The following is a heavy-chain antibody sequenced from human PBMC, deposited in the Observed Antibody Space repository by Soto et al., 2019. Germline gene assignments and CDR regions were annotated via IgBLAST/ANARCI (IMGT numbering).Heavy chain of an antibody. V-gene: IGHV1-18*01. D-gene: IGHD3-22*01. CDR3: ARERGKFYYTYSYYRSGGFDT. Sequence: QVQLVQSGAEVKKPGASVKVSCKASGYTFTNYGISWIRQAPGQGLEWMGWLSVLNPNTHYAQKFQCRVTVTRDTSTTTANLELRSLRAEDTAIYYCARERGKFYYTYSYYRSGGFDTWAEGTLVTVSS. CDR2: LSVLNPNT. CDR1: GYTFTNYG. J-gene: IGHJ4*02.